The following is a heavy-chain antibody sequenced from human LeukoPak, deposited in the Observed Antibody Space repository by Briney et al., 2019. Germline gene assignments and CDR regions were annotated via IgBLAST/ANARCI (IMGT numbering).Heavy chain of an antibody. J-gene: IGHJ5*02. CDR3: ARDRLAYDSSGYYYQNWFDP. CDR2: MYYSGST. V-gene: IGHV4-39*07. D-gene: IGHD3-22*01. Sequence: SETLSLTCTVSGGSISSSSYYWGWIRQPPGKGLEWIGSMYYSGSTNYNPSLKSRVTISVDTSKNQFSLKLSSVTAADTAVYYCARDRLAYDSSGYYYQNWFDPWGQGTLVTVSS. CDR1: GGSISSSSYY.